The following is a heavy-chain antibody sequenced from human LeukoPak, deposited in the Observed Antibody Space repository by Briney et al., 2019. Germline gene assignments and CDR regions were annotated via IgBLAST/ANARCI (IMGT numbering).Heavy chain of an antibody. D-gene: IGHD3-3*01. CDR3: ARQGLRFNNWFDP. CDR2: IYHSGST. J-gene: IGHJ5*02. Sequence: SETLSLTCTVSGYSISSGYYWGWIRQPPGKGLEWIGSIYHSGSTYYNPSLKSRVTITVDTSKNQFSLKLSSVTAADTAVYYCARQGLRFNNWFDPWGQGTLVTVSS. V-gene: IGHV4-38-2*02. CDR1: GYSISSGYY.